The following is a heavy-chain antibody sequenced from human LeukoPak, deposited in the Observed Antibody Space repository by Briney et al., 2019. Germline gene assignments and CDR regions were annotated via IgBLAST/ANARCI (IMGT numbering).Heavy chain of an antibody. Sequence: SETLSLTCAVYGGSFSGYYWSWIRQPPGKGLEWIGEINHSGSTNYNPSLKSRVTISVDTSKNQFSLKLSSVTAADTAVYYCARGPVYYDFWSGHYSLQYYFDYWGQGTLVTVSS. D-gene: IGHD3-3*01. J-gene: IGHJ4*02. CDR2: INHSGST. V-gene: IGHV4-34*01. CDR1: GGSFSGYY. CDR3: ARGPVYYDFWSGHYSLQYYFDY.